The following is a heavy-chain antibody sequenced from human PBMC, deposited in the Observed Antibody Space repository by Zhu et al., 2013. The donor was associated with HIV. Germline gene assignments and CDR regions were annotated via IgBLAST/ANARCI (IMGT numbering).Heavy chain of an antibody. Sequence: QVQLRESGPGVVKPSETLSLICTVSGESINNYYWSWIRQRPGKGLEWIGYMYYSGSTEYNPSFKSRVTISVDTPKNQFSLKLKSVTAADTAVYYCAVYSGMRPDYWGQGTLVTVSS. V-gene: IGHV4-59*08. D-gene: IGHD1-26*01. CDR1: GESINNYY. CDR3: AVYSGMRPDY. CDR2: MYYSGST. J-gene: IGHJ4*02.